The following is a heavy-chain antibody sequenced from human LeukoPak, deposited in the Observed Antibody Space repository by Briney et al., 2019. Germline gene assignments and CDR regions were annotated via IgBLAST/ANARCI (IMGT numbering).Heavy chain of an antibody. CDR2: IIPILGIA. CDR3: ARGSSGQDAFDI. CDR1: GGTFSSYA. D-gene: IGHD3-22*01. V-gene: IGHV1-69*04. J-gene: IGHJ3*02. Sequence: ASVKVSCKASGGTFSSYAISWARQAPGQGLEWMGRIIPILGIATYAQKFQGRVTITADKSTSTAYMELSSLRSEDTAVYYCARGSSGQDAFDIWGQGTMVTVSS.